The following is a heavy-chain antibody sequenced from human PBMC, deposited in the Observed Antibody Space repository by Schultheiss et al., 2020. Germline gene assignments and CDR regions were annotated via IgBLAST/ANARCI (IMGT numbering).Heavy chain of an antibody. CDR1: GYTFTSYG. J-gene: IGHJ4*02. CDR3: AREALRRDGYNPDYFDY. Sequence: ASVKVSCKASGYTFTSYGISWVRQAPGQGLEWMGWISAYNGNTNYAQKFQGWVTMTRDTSISTAYMELSRLRSDDTAVYYCAREALRRDGYNPDYFDYWGQGTLVTVSS. D-gene: IGHD5-24*01. CDR2: ISAYNGNT. V-gene: IGHV1-18*01.